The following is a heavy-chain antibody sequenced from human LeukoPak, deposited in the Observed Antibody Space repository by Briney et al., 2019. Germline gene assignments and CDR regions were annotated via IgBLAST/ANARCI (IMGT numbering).Heavy chain of an antibody. Sequence: ASVKVSCKASGYTFTGYYMHWVRQAPGQGLEWMGIINPSGGSTSYAQKFQGRVTMTRDTSTSTVYMELSSLRSEDTAVYYCARPRIDKVYCSGGSCYPGTYYYYYYMDVWGKGTTVTVSS. CDR3: ARPRIDKVYCSGGSCYPGTYYYYYYMDV. CDR2: INPSGGST. CDR1: GYTFTGYY. J-gene: IGHJ6*03. D-gene: IGHD2-15*01. V-gene: IGHV1-46*01.